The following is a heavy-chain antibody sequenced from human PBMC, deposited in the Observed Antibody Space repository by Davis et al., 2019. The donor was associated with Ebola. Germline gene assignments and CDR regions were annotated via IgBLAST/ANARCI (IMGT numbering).Heavy chain of an antibody. J-gene: IGHJ6*02. V-gene: IGHV3-11*06. CDR3: ASPYSSSPPGYYYYGMDV. D-gene: IGHD6-6*01. CDR2: ISSSSSYT. CDR1: GFTFSDYY. Sequence: PGGSLRLSCVASGFTFSDYYMSWIRQAPGKGLEWVSYISSSSSYTNYADSVKGRFTISRDNAKNSLYLQMNSLRAEDTAVYYCASPYSSSPPGYYYYGMDVWGQGTTVTVSS.